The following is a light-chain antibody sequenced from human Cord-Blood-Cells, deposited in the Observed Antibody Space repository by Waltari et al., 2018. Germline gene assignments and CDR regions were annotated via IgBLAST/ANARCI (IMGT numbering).Light chain of an antibody. CDR1: QSLLHSNGYNY. V-gene: IGKV2-28*01. CDR2: LGS. J-gene: IGKJ5*01. Sequence: DIVMTQSPLSLPVTPAEPASIPCRPSQSLLHSNGYNYLDWYLQKPGHSPQLLIYLGSNRASGVPDRFSGSGSGTDFTLKISRVEAEDVGVYYCMQALQTITFGQGTRLEIK. CDR3: MQALQTIT.